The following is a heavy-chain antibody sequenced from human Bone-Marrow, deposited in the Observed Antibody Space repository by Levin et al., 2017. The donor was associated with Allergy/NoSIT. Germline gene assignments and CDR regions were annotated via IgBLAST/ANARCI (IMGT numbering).Heavy chain of an antibody. CDR3: ATDYIVAAFTY. CDR2: ISERGSTT. J-gene: IGHJ4*02. V-gene: IGHV3-11*01. D-gene: IGHD1-26*01. Sequence: GGSLRLSCATSGFPFSDKYMSWIRQAPGKGLEWVSYISERGSTTLYADSVKGRFTISRDNVEKSLYLQMDNLSADDTAVYYCATDYIVAAFTYWGQGTPVTVSS. CDR1: GFPFSDKY.